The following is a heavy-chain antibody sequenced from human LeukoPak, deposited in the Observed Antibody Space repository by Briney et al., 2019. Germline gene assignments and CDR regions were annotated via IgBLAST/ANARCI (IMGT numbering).Heavy chain of an antibody. V-gene: IGHV3-30*04. J-gene: IGHJ4*02. D-gene: IGHD6-19*01. CDR2: ISYDGTNK. CDR1: GFTFSSYA. Sequence: PGRSLRLSCAASGFTFSSYAMRWVRQAPGKGLEWVAVISYDGTNKYYADSVKGRFTLSRDNSENTLYLQMNSLRAEDTAVYYCARGAQHWQWPPTHFDYWGQGTLVTVSS. CDR3: ARGAQHWQWPPTHFDY.